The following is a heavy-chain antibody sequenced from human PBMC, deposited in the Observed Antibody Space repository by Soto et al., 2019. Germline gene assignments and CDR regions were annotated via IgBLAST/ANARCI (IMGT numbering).Heavy chain of an antibody. V-gene: IGHV4-59*01. J-gene: IGHJ4*02. CDR1: GDSISTYL. D-gene: IGHD1-26*01. CDR2: ISYSGNT. Sequence: SQTHSLTYTVSGDSISTYLCRCILQPPGKGLEWIGFISYSGNTNYNPSLKSRVSISVDTSKNQFSLMLTSVTAADTAVYYCERDGGIVGVNTYFDYCGEGTLVTVSS. CDR3: ERDGGIVGVNTYFDY.